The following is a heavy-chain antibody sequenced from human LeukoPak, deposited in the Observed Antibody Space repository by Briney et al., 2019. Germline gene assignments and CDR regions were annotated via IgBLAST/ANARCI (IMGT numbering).Heavy chain of an antibody. D-gene: IGHD1-26*01. CDR1: GFTFSSYN. V-gene: IGHV3-21*01. CDR2: ITSGSSHI. Sequence: GGSLRLSCAASGFTFSSYNMNWVRQTPGQGLEWVSSITSGSSHIYYADSVKGRFTISRANAKSSLYLQMNSLRAEDTAVYYCARDPYSGSYGADYYYYMDVWGKGTTVTISS. CDR3: ARDPYSGSYGADYYYYMDV. J-gene: IGHJ6*03.